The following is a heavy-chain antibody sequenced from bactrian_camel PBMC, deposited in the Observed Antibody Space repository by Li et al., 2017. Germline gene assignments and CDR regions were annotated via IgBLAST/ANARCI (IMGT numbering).Heavy chain of an antibody. D-gene: IGHD4*01. CDR3: AADFFNLQLARHYSN. V-gene: IGHV3S55*01. J-gene: IGHJ4*01. Sequence: HVQLVESGGGSVQAGGSLRLSCAARGYTYDTYCMAWFRQAPGQEREAVAAIDKSGYTTYTYSVEGRFTISKDNAENTLYLQMTNLKPEDTAMYYCAADFFNLQLARHYSNWGRGTQVTVS. CDR1: GYTYDTYC. CDR2: IDKSGYT.